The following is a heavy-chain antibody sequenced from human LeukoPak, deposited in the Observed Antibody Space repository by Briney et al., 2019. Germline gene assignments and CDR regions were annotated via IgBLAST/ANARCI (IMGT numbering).Heavy chain of an antibody. CDR3: ARDRGSSPTQPPL. CDR2: IYYSGST. J-gene: IGHJ4*02. CDR1: GGSISSGGYY. Sequence: SQTLSLTCTVSGGSISSGGYYWSWIRQHPGKGLEWIGYIYYSGSTYYNPSLKSRITISVDTSKTQFSPKLNSVTAADTAVYYCARDRGSSPTQPPLWGQGTLVTVSS. D-gene: IGHD6-13*01. V-gene: IGHV4-31*03.